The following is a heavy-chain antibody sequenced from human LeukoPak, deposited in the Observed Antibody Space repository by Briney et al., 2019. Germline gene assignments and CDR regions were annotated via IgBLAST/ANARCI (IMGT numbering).Heavy chain of an antibody. D-gene: IGHD2-2*01. J-gene: IGHJ4*02. CDR3: ARPSCTSTNCYGRFDY. V-gene: IGHV5-51*01. CDR2: IYPGDSDT. CDR1: GYSFTSYW. Sequence: GESLKISCKGSGYSFTSYWIAWVRQMPVKGLEWMGIIYPGDSDTRYSPSFQGQVTISADKSISTAYLQWSSLKASDTAMYYCARPSCTSTNCYGRFDYWGQGTLVTVSS.